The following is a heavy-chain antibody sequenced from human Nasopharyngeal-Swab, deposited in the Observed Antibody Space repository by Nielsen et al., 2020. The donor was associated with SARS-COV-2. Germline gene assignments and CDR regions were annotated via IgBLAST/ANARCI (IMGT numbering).Heavy chain of an antibody. CDR3: ATLNWNDEDDY. J-gene: IGHJ4*02. CDR2: IYPGDSDT. V-gene: IGHV5-51*01. Sequence: KVSCKGSGDSFTSYWIGWVRQMPGKGLEGMGIIYPGDSDTRYSPSFQGQVTISADKSISTAYLQWSSLKASDTAMYYCATLNWNDEDDYWGQGTLVTVSS. D-gene: IGHD1-1*01. CDR1: GDSFTSYW.